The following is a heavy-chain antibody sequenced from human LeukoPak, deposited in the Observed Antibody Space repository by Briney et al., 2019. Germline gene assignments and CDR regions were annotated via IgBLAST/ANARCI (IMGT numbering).Heavy chain of an antibody. CDR1: GFTFSNYW. CDR2: IKKDGSEK. D-gene: IGHD6-19*01. J-gene: IGHJ4*02. CDR3: AKQRAGSAWFTLDY. Sequence: GGSLRLSCTASGFTFSNYWMSWVRQAPGKGLEWVANIKKDGSEKYYVDSVKGRFTISRDNSKNTLYLQMSSLRAEDTALYYCAKQRAGSAWFTLDYWGPGTLVTVSS. V-gene: IGHV3-7*03.